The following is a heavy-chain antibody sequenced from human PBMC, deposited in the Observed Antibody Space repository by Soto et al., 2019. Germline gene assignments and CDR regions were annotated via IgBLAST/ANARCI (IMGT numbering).Heavy chain of an antibody. D-gene: IGHD2-15*01. CDR2: ISGKNGNT. V-gene: IGHV1-18*04. Sequence: QVQLVQSGVEVKKPGASVKVSCKASGYTFISHGISWVRQAPGQGLEWMGWISGKNGNTNYAQKLQGRVTLTTDTSTSTAYMELRSLGSDDTAVYYCARVSSSIVVVPDYGMDVWGQETTVTVSS. CDR3: ARVSSSIVVVPDYGMDV. J-gene: IGHJ6*01. CDR1: GYTFISHG.